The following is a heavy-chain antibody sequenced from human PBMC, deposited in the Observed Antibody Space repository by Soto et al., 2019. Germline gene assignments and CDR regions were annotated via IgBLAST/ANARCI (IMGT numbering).Heavy chain of an antibody. CDR3: ARGSSSYYDYGMDV. CDR1: GDSISRGGYS. Sequence: SETLSLTCAVSGDSISRGGYSWTWIRQPPGKALEWIGNIYDSGSTSYNPSLKSRVTISVDRSKNQFSLKLTSVTAADTAVYFCARGSSSYYDYGMDVWGQGTTVTVSS. CDR2: IYDSGST. J-gene: IGHJ6*02. D-gene: IGHD6-6*01. V-gene: IGHV4-30-2*01.